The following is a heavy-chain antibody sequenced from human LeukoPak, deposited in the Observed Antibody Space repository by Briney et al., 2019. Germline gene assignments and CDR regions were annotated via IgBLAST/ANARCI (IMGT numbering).Heavy chain of an antibody. CDR1: GFTFSSYS. CDR3: AKDGVATITYDY. CDR2: ISGSGGAT. D-gene: IGHD5-12*01. J-gene: IGHJ4*02. Sequence: PGGSLRLSCAASGFTFSSYSMSWVRLAPGRGLEWVSVISGSGGATYYADSVKGRFTISRDNSKNTLYLQMNSLRAEDTAVYYCAKDGVATITYDYWGQGTLVTVSS. V-gene: IGHV3-23*01.